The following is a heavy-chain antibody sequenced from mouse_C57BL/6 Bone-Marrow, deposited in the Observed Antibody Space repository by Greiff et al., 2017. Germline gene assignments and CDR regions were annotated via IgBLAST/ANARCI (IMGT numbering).Heavy chain of an antibody. CDR1: GFTFSSYA. V-gene: IGHV5-4*01. CDR3: ARDEGIYYDYFYAMDY. J-gene: IGHJ4*01. Sequence: DVMLVESGGGLVKPGGSLKLSCAASGFTFSSYAMSWVRQTPEKRLEWVATISDGGSYTYYPDNVKGRFTISRDNAKNNLYLQMSHLKSEDTAMYYCARDEGIYYDYFYAMDYWGQGTSVTVSS. CDR2: ISDGGSYT. D-gene: IGHD2-4*01.